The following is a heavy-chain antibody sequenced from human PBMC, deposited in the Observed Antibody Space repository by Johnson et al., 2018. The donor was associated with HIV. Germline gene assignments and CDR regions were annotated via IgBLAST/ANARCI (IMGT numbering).Heavy chain of an antibody. CDR2: IKQDGSEK. CDR3: ARERIGYSSSGDAFDI. V-gene: IGHV3-7*01. CDR1: GFSFSDYF. D-gene: IGHD6-13*01. Sequence: VQLVESGGGLVKPGGSLRLSCAASGFSFSDYFMTWIRQAPGKGLEWVANIKQDGSEKYYVDSVKGRFTISRDNAKNSRYLQMNSLRAEDTAVYYCARERIGYSSSGDAFDIWGQGTMVTVSS. J-gene: IGHJ3*02.